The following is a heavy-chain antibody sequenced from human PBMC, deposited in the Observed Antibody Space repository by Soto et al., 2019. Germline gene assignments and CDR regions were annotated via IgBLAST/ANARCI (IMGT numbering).Heavy chain of an antibody. J-gene: IGHJ4*02. D-gene: IGHD1-26*01. Sequence: QVQLVQSGAEVKKPGSSVKVSCKASGGTFSSYSINWVRQAPGQGLEWMGEIIPIFGTANYAQKFQGRVTITADESTSTAYMELSSLRSEDTAVYYCSRDGGRHSGGIAYWGQGTLVTVSS. CDR3: SRDGGRHSGGIAY. V-gene: IGHV1-69*01. CDR1: GGTFSSYS. CDR2: IIPIFGTA.